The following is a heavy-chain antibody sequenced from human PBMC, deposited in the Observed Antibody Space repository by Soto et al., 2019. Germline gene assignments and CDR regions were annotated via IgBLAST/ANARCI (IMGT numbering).Heavy chain of an antibody. D-gene: IGHD3-22*01. CDR2: ISGSGGST. V-gene: IGHV3-23*01. J-gene: IGHJ4*02. CDR3: AKWGYYYDSSGYYYFDY. Sequence: GGSLRLSCATSAFTFSSYAMGWVRQAPGKGLEWVSAISGSGGSTYYADSVKGRFTISRDNSKNTLYLQMNSLRAEDTAVYYCAKWGYYYDSSGYYYFDYWGQGTLVTVSS. CDR1: AFTFSSYA.